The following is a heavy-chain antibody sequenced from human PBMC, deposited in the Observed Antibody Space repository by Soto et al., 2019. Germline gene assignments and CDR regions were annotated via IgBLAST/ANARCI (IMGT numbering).Heavy chain of an antibody. CDR2: TYYSGRT. J-gene: IGHJ4*02. D-gene: IGHD3-9*01. CDR3: ILTGYYPFDY. CDR1: GESISSSSYY. Sequence: LSLTCIVSGESISSSSYYWSWIRQPPGKGLEWIGSTYYSGRTYYNPSFKSRVTISIDTSKNQFSLKLSSVTATDTAVYYDILTGYYPFDYWGQGTLVTVSS. V-gene: IGHV4-39*01.